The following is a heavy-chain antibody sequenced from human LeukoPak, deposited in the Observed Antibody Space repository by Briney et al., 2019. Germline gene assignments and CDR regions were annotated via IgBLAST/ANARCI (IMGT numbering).Heavy chain of an antibody. D-gene: IGHD3-22*01. CDR1: GFTFSSYA. V-gene: IGHV3-23*01. CDR3: VSMIVVVNDYYYYMDV. Sequence: PGGSLRLSCAASGFTFSSYAMSWVRQAPGKGLEWVSAISGSGGSTYYADSVKGRFTISRDNSKNTLYLQMNSLSAEDTAVYYCVSMIVVVNDYYYYMDVWGKGTTVTVSS. J-gene: IGHJ6*03. CDR2: ISGSGGST.